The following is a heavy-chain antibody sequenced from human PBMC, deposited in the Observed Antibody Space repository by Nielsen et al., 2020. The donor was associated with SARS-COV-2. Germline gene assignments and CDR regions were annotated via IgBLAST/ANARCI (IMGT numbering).Heavy chain of an antibody. Sequence: GGSLRLSCAASGFTFSTYAMSWVRQAPGKALEWVANIKEDGSETYYVDSVKGRFTISRDNAQNSVYLQMDRLRADDTAVYFCARGVYDFDSWGQGTLVTVSS. D-gene: IGHD5/OR15-5a*01. CDR1: GFTFSTYA. CDR3: ARGVYDFDS. J-gene: IGHJ4*02. V-gene: IGHV3-7*01. CDR2: IKEDGSET.